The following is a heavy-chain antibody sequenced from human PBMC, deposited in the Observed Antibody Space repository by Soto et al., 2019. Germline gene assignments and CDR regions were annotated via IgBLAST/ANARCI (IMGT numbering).Heavy chain of an antibody. Sequence: SVKVSCKASGGTFSSYAISWVRQAPGQGLEWMGGIIPIFGTANYAQKFQGRVTITADESTSTAYMELSSLRSEDTAVYYCARGLRGVWSGYYGMDVWGQGTTVTVSS. J-gene: IGHJ6*02. D-gene: IGHD3-3*01. V-gene: IGHV1-69*13. CDR1: GGTFSSYA. CDR3: ARGLRGVWSGYYGMDV. CDR2: IIPIFGTA.